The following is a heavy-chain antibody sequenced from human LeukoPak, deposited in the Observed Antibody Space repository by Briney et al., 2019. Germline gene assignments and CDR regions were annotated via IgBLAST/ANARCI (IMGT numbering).Heavy chain of an antibody. J-gene: IGHJ4*02. CDR2: ISYDGSNK. D-gene: IGHD6-13*01. CDR1: GFTFSSYG. Sequence: GGSLSLSCAASGFTFSSYGMHWVRQAPGKGLEWVAVISYDGSNKYYADSVKGRFTISRDNAKNTLYLQMSSLRAEDTAVYYCATIAALDYWGQGTLVTVSS. CDR3: ATIAALDY. V-gene: IGHV3-30*03.